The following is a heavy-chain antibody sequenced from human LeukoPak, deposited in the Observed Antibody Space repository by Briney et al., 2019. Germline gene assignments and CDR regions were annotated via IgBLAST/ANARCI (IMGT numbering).Heavy chain of an antibody. Sequence: SETLSLTCAVYGGSFSGYYWSWIRQPPGKGLEWIGYIYYSGSTNYNPSLKSRVTISVDTSKNQFSLKLSSVTAADTAVYYCARSAPGLYSSSWELFDYWGQGTLVTVSS. CDR2: IYYSGST. CDR1: GGSFSGYY. D-gene: IGHD6-13*01. V-gene: IGHV4-59*01. J-gene: IGHJ4*02. CDR3: ARSAPGLYSSSWELFDY.